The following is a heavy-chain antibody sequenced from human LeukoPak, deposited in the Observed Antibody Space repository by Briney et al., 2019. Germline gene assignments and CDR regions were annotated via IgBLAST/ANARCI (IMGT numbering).Heavy chain of an antibody. D-gene: IGHD4-23*01. CDR3: AKGVFGGYGGLDY. V-gene: IGHV3-23*01. CDR1: GFSFSAYA. CDR2: IRGSDGST. Sequence: GGSLRLSCAASGFSFSAYAMNWVRQAPGKGLEWVSGIRGSDGSTYYADSVKGRFAISRDNSKNTLYLQMNSLRAEVTAVYYCAKGVFGGYGGLDYWGQGTLVTASS. J-gene: IGHJ4*02.